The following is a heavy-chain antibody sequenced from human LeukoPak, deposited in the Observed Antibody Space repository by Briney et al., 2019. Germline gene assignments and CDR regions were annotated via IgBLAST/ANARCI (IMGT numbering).Heavy chain of an antibody. CDR2: MNPNSGNT. D-gene: IGHD1-26*01. CDR3: ARVSVGARARFHY. V-gene: IGHV1-8*03. J-gene: IGHJ4*02. Sequence: VASVKVSCKASGYTFTSYDINWVRQATGQGPEWMGWMNPNSGNTGYAQKFQGRVTITRNPSIPTAYMELSSLRSEDTAVYYCARVSVGARARFHYWGKGNMVTVSS. CDR1: GYTFTSYD.